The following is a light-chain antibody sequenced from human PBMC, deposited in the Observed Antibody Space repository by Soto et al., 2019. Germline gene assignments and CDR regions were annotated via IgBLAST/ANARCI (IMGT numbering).Light chain of an antibody. CDR2: DVS. CDR3: SSYTSSSFYV. CDR1: SSDVGGYNY. V-gene: IGLV2-14*01. J-gene: IGLJ1*01. Sequence: QSVLTQPASVSGSPGQSITISCTGTSSDVGGYNYVSWYQQHPGKAHKLMIYDVSNRPSGVSNRFSGSKSGNTASLTISWLQAEDEADYYCSSYTSSSFYVFGTGTKVTVL.